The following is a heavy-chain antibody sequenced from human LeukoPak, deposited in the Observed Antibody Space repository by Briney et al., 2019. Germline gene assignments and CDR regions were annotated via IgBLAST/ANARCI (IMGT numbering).Heavy chain of an antibody. CDR1: GFTFSSYG. Sequence: GGSLRLSCTASGFTFSSYGMHWVRQAPGKGLEWVAFIRYDGSNKYYADSVKGRLTISRDNSKNTLYLQMKSLRAEDTSVYYWAKEIRVYSSSSKLVYWGQSTRVTVSS. D-gene: IGHD6-6*01. CDR2: IRYDGSNK. CDR3: AKEIRVYSSSSKLVY. J-gene: IGHJ4*02. V-gene: IGHV3-30*02.